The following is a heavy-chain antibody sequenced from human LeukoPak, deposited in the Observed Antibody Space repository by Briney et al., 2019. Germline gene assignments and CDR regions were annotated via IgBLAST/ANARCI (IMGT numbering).Heavy chain of an antibody. J-gene: IGHJ6*02. V-gene: IGHV1-2*02. CDR3: ARTAIYSGYDSPPYGRDV. Sequence: ASVKVSCKASGYTFTGYYMHWVRQAPGQGLEWMGWINPNSGGTNYAQKFQGRVTMTRDTSISTAYMELSRLRSDDTAVYYCARTAIYSGYDSPPYGRDVWGQGTTVTVSS. D-gene: IGHD5-12*01. CDR2: INPNSGGT. CDR1: GYTFTGYY.